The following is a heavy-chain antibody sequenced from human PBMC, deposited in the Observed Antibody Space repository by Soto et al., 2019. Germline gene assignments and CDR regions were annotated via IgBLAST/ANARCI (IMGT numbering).Heavy chain of an antibody. CDR2: IDPDDSYI. J-gene: IGHJ4*02. Sequence: PGESLKISCNGSGYSFTCYWINWVRQMPGQGLEWMGRIDPDDSYINYSPSFQGHVTISADKSISTAYLQWSSLKASDTAIYYCARRLGAITGDYWGPGTLVTVSS. CDR3: ARRLGAITGDY. D-gene: IGHD3-16*01. CDR1: GYSFTCYW. V-gene: IGHV5-10-1*01.